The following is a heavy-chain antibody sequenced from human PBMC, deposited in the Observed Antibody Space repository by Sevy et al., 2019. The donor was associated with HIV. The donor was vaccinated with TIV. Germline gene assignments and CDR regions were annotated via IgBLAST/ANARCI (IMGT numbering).Heavy chain of an antibody. J-gene: IGHJ4*02. V-gene: IGHV3-30-3*02. D-gene: IGHD3-10*01. CDR2: LSYDDSDE. Sequence: GGSLRLSCAASGFIFGTSPMHWVRQAPGKGLECVAILSYDDSDENYADSVKGRFTISRDNSKNTLYLQMNSLRTEDTAVYYCAKDDLGSNDYWGQGTLVTVSS. CDR3: AKDDLGSNDY. CDR1: GFIFGTSP.